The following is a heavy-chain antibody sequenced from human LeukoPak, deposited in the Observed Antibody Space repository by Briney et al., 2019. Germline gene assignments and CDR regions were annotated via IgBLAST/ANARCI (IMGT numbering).Heavy chain of an antibody. J-gene: IGHJ4*02. CDR2: IYYSGST. D-gene: IGHD3-22*01. CDR3: ARTHYEYYYDSSGYYFDY. CDR1: GGSFSGYY. V-gene: IGHV4-59*01. Sequence: ASETLSLTCAVYGGSFSGYYWSWIRQPPGKGLEWIGYIYYSGSTNYNPSLKSRVTISVDTSKNQFSLKLSSVTAADTAVYYCARTHYEYYYDSSGYYFDYWGQGTLVTVSS.